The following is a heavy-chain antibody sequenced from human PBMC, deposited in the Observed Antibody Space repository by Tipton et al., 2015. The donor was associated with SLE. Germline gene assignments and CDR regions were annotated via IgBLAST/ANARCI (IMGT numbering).Heavy chain of an antibody. J-gene: IGHJ4*02. CDR3: ARECSGTGCLDY. Sequence: QLVQSGAEVKKPGASVKASCKTSGYTFTSYGISWVRQAPGQGLEWMGWISANNGDTKYAQRFQGRVTMTTDTSTSTTYMALRSPRSDDTAIYYCARECSGTGCLDYWGQGTLVTVSS. V-gene: IGHV1-18*01. CDR1: GYTFTSYG. D-gene: IGHD2-8*02. CDR2: ISANNGDT.